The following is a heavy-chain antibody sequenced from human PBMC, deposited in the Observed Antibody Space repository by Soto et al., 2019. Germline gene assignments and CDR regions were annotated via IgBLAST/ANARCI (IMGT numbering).Heavy chain of an antibody. J-gene: IGHJ4*02. CDR1: GGSVSSGSYY. Sequence: SETLSLTCTVSGGSVSSGSYYWSWIRQPPGKGLEWIGYIYYSGSTNYNPSLKSPVTISVDTSKNQFSLKLSSVTAADTAVYYCARVGYSSGWPLGYWGQGTLVTVSS. D-gene: IGHD6-19*01. CDR3: ARVGYSSGWPLGY. V-gene: IGHV4-61*01. CDR2: IYYSGST.